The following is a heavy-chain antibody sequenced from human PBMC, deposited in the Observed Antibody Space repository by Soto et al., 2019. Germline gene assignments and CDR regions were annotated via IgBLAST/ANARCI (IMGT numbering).Heavy chain of an antibody. CDR2: ISSSGNTI. CDR3: ARGTVLVSAMYY. D-gene: IGHD2-2*01. J-gene: IGHJ4*02. CDR1: TFTFSSYE. V-gene: IGHV3-48*03. Sequence: EVQLVESGGGLVQPGGSLRLSCVASTFTFSSYEMNWVRQAPGKGLEWLSYISSSGNTIYYAESVKGRFTISRDNAKNSLSLRMNSLRAEDTAVYYCARGTVLVSAMYYWGQGTLVTVSS.